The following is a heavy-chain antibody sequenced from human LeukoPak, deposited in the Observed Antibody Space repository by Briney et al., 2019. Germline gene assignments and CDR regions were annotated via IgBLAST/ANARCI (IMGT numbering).Heavy chain of an antibody. J-gene: IGHJ4*02. CDR2: ISAYNGNT. CDR1: GYTFTSYA. CDR3: ARDRSSSWYYFEY. Sequence: GASVTVSCKASGYTFTSYAFSWVRQAPGQGLEWMGWISAYNGNTKYAQKFQGRVTMTTDTSTSTAYMEVRSLRSDDTAVYYCARDRSSSWYYFEYWGQGALVTVSS. D-gene: IGHD6-13*01. V-gene: IGHV1-18*01.